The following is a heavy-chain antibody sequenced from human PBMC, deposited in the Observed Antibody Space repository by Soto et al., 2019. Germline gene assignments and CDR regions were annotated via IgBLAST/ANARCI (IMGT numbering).Heavy chain of an antibody. CDR2: IIPIFGTA. CDR1: GGTFSSYA. Sequence: SVKVSWKASGGTFSSYAISWVRQAPGQGLEWMGGIIPIFGTANYAQKFQGRVTITADESTSTAYMELSSLRSEDTAVYYCASSIGSPNAFDIWGQGTMVTVSS. V-gene: IGHV1-69*13. CDR3: ASSIGSPNAFDI. D-gene: IGHD2-21*01. J-gene: IGHJ3*02.